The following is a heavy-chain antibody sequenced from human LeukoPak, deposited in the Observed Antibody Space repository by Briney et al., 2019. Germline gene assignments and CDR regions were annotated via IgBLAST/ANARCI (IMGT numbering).Heavy chain of an antibody. CDR1: GGTFSSYA. D-gene: IGHD3-10*01. J-gene: IGHJ4*02. CDR3: AREMVRGVTPGEYYFDY. Sequence: SVKVSCKASGGTFSSYAISWVRQAPGQGLEWMGRIIPILGIANYAQKFQGRVTITADKSTSAAYMELSSLRSEDTAVYYCAREMVRGVTPGEYYFDYWGQGTLVTVSS. V-gene: IGHV1-69*04. CDR2: IIPILGIA.